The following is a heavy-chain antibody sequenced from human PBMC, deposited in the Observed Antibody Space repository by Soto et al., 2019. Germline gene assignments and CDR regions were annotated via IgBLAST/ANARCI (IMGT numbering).Heavy chain of an antibody. CDR1: GFSINADGVG. CDR2: LYWDDDK. J-gene: IGHJ4*02. V-gene: IGHV2-5*02. Sequence: KESGPTLVKPTQTLTLTCSCSGFSINADGVGVGWIRQPPGKALEWLAILYWDDDKRYSPSLKSRLTITKDTSRNQVVRTMTNVDPVDTATYFCAHSRRRPSCRGGNCYHFDSWGQGTLVTVSS. D-gene: IGHD2-15*01. CDR3: AHSRRRPSCRGGNCYHFDS.